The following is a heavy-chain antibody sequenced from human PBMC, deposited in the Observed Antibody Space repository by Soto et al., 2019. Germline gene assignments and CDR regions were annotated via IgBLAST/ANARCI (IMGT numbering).Heavy chain of an antibody. CDR1: GGSISSYY. V-gene: IGHV4-59*01. CDR2: IYYSGST. D-gene: IGHD6-19*01. CDR3: ARDASAVAGTSNFDY. J-gene: IGHJ4*02. Sequence: SETLSLTCTVSGGSISSYYWSWIRQPPGKGLEWIGYIYYSGSTNYNPSLKSRVTISVDTSKNQFSLKLSSVTAADTAVYYCARDASAVAGTSNFDYWGQGTRSPSPQ.